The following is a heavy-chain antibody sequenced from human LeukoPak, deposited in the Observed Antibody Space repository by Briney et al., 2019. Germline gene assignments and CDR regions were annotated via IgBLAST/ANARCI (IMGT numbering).Heavy chain of an antibody. V-gene: IGHV4-39*01. CDR2: IYLIGST. J-gene: IGHJ2*01. CDR3: ARLADVLRFLEWSLHNWYFDL. CDR1: GGSIRISSHY. D-gene: IGHD3-3*01. Sequence: RTSETLSLTCTVSGGSIRISSHYWGGIRQPPGRGREWIGRIYLIGSTYYNPSLKSRVTISVDTSKNQFSLKLSSVTAADTAVYYCARLADVLRFLEWSLHNWYFDLWGRGTLVTVSS.